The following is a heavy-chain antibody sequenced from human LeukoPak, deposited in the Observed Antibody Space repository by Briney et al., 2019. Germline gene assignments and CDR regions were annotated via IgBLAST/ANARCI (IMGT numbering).Heavy chain of an antibody. CDR1: GDSFSTYY. CDR2: IYTSGTT. J-gene: IGHJ4*02. Sequence: SETLSLTCTVSGDSFSTYYWSWIRQPAGKGLEWIGHIYTSGTTNYNPSPKSRLTILVDTSKNQFSLKLSSVTAADTAVYYCARRREYSSGWYVTGKRYIDYWGQGTLVTVSS. CDR3: ARRREYSSGWYVTGKRYIDY. D-gene: IGHD6-19*01. V-gene: IGHV4-4*07.